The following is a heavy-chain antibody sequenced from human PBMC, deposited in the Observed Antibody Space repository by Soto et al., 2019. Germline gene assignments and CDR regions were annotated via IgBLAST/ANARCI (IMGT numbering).Heavy chain of an antibody. CDR1: GFTFSTFA. J-gene: IGHJ4*02. Sequence: QVQLVESGGGVVQPGRSLRLSCSASGFTFSTFAVHWVRQAPGKGLEWVAVISSDGYTKYYTDSMKGRFTISRDNSKNTLFLQMNGLRTEDTAMYYCARAPTSRLDYWGQGTLVTVSS. CDR3: ARAPTSRLDY. CDR2: ISSDGYTK. V-gene: IGHV3-30-3*01.